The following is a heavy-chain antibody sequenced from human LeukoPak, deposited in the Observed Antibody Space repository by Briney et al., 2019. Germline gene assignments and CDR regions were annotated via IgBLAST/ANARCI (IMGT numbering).Heavy chain of an antibody. CDR3: AKAGDSSGYYPIWY. D-gene: IGHD3-22*01. V-gene: IGHV3-23*01. CDR1: GFTFSSYA. J-gene: IGHJ4*02. Sequence: GGSLRLSCAASGFTFSSYAMSWVRQAPEKGLEWVSAISGSGGSTYYADSVKGRFTISRDNSKNTLYLQMNSLRAEDTAVYYCAKAGDSSGYYPIWYWGQGTLVTVSS. CDR2: ISGSGGST.